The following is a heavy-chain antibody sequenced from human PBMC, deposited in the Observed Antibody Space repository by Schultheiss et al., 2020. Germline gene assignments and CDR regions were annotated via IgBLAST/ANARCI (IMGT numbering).Heavy chain of an antibody. CDR3: AREGGIATTGSLQDLYYYYYYMDV. CDR2: IIPIFGTA. Sequence: SVKVSCKASGGTFSSYAISWVRQAPGQGLEWMGGIIPIFGTANYAQKFQGRVTITADESTSTAYMELSSLRSEDTAVYFCAREGGIATTGSLQDLYYYYYYMDVWGKGTTVNVSS. CDR1: GGTFSSYA. V-gene: IGHV1-69*13. J-gene: IGHJ6*03. D-gene: IGHD6-13*01.